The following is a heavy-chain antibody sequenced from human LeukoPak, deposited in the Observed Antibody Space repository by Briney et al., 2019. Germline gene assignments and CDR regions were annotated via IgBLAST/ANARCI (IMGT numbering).Heavy chain of an antibody. J-gene: IGHJ4*02. Sequence: RALRLYCEAPGFTFSSYAMNWVRQAPGKRLEWVAIIWYDGSNEFYADSVKGRFTISRDNSKNTLFLQMKSLRAEDTAVYYCARDRGTTVTTYYFDYWGQGTLVTVSS. CDR3: ARDRGTTVTTYYFDY. V-gene: IGHV3-33*01. D-gene: IGHD4-17*01. CDR2: IWYDGSNE. CDR1: GFTFSSYA.